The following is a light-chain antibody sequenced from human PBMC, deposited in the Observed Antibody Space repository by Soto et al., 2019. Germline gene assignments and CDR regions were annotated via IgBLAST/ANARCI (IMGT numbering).Light chain of an antibody. J-gene: IGKJ1*01. CDR3: QQYGSSPRGT. CDR1: LTVSDNY. Sequence: ENVLTHSPGTLSLSPGERATLSCRASLTVSDNYLAWYQQKAGQAPRLVIYGASSRATGIPDRFSASGSGTDFTLTISRLEPEDFAVYYCQQYGSSPRGTFGQGTKVDIK. CDR2: GAS. V-gene: IGKV3-20*01.